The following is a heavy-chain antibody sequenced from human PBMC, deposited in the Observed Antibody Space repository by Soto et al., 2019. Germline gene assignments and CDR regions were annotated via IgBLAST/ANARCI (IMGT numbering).Heavy chain of an antibody. Sequence: EVHLVDSGGGLVQPGGSLRLSCVASGFPFSSYWMSWVRQAPGKGLEWVANIKEDGSDKYYVDSVKGRFTISRDNAKNSLYLQINSLRVEDTAVYYCVGVSRTGSGGQGTLVAVSS. CDR2: IKEDGSDK. CDR1: GFPFSSYW. V-gene: IGHV3-7*01. D-gene: IGHD3-9*01. J-gene: IGHJ4*02. CDR3: VGVSRTGS.